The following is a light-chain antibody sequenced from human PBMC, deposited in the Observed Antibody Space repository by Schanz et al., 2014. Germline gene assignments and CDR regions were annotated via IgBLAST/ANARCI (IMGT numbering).Light chain of an antibody. CDR3: QSYDVSLSGFVV. CDR2: RSI. CDR1: SSNFGAGYD. Sequence: QSVLTQPPSVSGAPGQRVTISCTGSSSNFGAGYDVHWYQQLPGTAPKLLIYRSINRPSGVPDRFSGSKSGTSASLAITGLQAEDDADYYCQSYDVSLSGFVVFGGGTKLTVL. V-gene: IGLV1-40*01. J-gene: IGLJ2*01.